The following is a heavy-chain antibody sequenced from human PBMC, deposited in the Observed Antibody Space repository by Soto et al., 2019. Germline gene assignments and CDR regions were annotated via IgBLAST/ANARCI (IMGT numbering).Heavy chain of an antibody. D-gene: IGHD4-17*01. V-gene: IGHV1-69*12. J-gene: IGHJ3*02. CDR3: ARGGTDYGDYLGGAFDI. Sequence: QVQLVQSGAEVKKPGSSVKVSCKASGGTFSSYAISWVRQAPGQGLEWMGGIIPIFGTANYAQKFQGRVTITADESTSTAYMELSSLRSEDTAVCYCARGGTDYGDYLGGAFDIWGQGTMVTVSS. CDR1: GGTFSSYA. CDR2: IIPIFGTA.